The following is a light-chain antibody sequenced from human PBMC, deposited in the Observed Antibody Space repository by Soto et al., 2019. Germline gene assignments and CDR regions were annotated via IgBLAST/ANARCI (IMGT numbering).Light chain of an antibody. CDR1: QSISSW. CDR2: DAS. V-gene: IGKV1-5*01. CDR3: QHYNSYSEA. J-gene: IGKJ1*01. Sequence: DIQITQSPSTLSASVGDRVTITCRASQSISSWLAWYQQKTGKAPKLLIYDASSLQSGVPSRFSGSGSGTEFTLTISSLQPDDFATYYCQHYNSYSEAFGQGTRWIS.